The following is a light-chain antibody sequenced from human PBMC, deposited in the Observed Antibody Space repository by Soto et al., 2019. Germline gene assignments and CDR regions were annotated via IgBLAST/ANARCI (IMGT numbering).Light chain of an antibody. J-gene: IGKJ4*01. CDR3: QQYASHPLT. Sequence: ENVLTQSPGILSLSPGEGATLSCRASQTFSSSYLAWYQQRAGQSPRLLIFGASTRAFGIPDRFSGSWSVTDFTLTISRLEPEDFAVYYCQQYASHPLTFGGGTKVDI. CDR1: QTFSSSY. V-gene: IGKV3-20*01. CDR2: GAS.